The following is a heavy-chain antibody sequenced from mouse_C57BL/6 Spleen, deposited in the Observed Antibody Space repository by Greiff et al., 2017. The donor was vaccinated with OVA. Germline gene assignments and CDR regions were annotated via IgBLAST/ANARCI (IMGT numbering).Heavy chain of an antibody. CDR1: GFTFSDYY. V-gene: IGHV5-12*01. Sequence: EVQGVESGGGLVQPGGSLKLSCAASGFTFSDYYMYWVRQTPEKRLEWVAYISNGGGSTYYPDTVKGRFTISRDNAKNTLYLQMSRLKSEDTAMYYCVRHYYGSSHWYFDVWGTGTTVTVSS. D-gene: IGHD1-1*01. CDR2: ISNGGGST. CDR3: VRHYYGSSHWYFDV. J-gene: IGHJ1*03.